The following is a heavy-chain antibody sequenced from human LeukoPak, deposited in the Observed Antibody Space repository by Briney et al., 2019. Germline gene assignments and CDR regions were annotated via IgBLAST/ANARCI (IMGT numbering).Heavy chain of an antibody. Sequence: GGSLRLSCAASGFTFSSYAMSWVRQAPGQGLEWVSAISGSGGSTYYADSVKGRFTISRDNSKNTLYLQMNSLRAEDTAVYYCAKASGGYFTQFDYWGQGTLVTVSS. CDR1: GFTFSSYA. CDR3: AKASGGYFTQFDY. J-gene: IGHJ4*02. V-gene: IGHV3-23*01. CDR2: ISGSGGST. D-gene: IGHD3-22*01.